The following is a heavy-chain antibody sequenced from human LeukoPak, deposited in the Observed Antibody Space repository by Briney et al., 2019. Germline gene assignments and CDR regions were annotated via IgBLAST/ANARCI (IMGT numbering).Heavy chain of an antibody. D-gene: IGHD3-3*01. J-gene: IGHJ4*02. V-gene: IGHV3-11*04. Sequence: GGSLRLSCAASGFTFSDYYMSWIRQAPGKGLEWVSYISISGSIIYYADSVKGRFTISRDNAKNSLYLQMNSLRAEDTAVYYCARGYDFWSNVIDYWGQGTLVTVSS. CDR2: ISISGSII. CDR1: GFTFSDYY. CDR3: ARGYDFWSNVIDY.